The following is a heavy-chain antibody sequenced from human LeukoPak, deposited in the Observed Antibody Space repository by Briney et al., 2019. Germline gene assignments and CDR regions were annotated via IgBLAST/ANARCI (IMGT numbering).Heavy chain of an antibody. J-gene: IGHJ3*02. D-gene: IGHD4-11*01. V-gene: IGHV3-23*01. CDR3: AKGPNNIDYRAFDI. CDR1: GFTFSSID. Sequence: GGSLRLSCEGSGFTFSSIDMSWVRQAPGKGLEWVSSLAYDGAAWYVDSVKGRFTISRDTSKNTLFLKMNSLRAEDTAVYYCAKGPNNIDYRAFDIWGQGTMVTVSS. CDR2: LAYDGAA.